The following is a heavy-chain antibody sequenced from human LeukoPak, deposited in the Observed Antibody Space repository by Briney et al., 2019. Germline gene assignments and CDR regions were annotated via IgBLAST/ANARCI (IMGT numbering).Heavy chain of an antibody. Sequence: GGSLRLSCAASGFTFSSSAMSWLRQAPGKGLEWVSAISGNGGSTYYADSVKGRFTISRDNSKNTLYLQMNSLSAEDTAVYYCARDIYYDSSGYYGSVYWGQGTLVTVSS. CDR1: GFTFSSSA. CDR3: ARDIYYDSSGYYGSVY. CDR2: ISGNGGST. J-gene: IGHJ4*02. V-gene: IGHV3-23*01. D-gene: IGHD3-22*01.